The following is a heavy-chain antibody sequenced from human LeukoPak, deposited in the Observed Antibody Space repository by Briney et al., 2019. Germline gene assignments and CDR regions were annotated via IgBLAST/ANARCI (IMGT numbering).Heavy chain of an antibody. D-gene: IGHD3-9*01. Sequence: ASVKVSCKASGYTFTSYGISWVRQAPGQGLEWMGWINPNSGGTNYAQKFQGRVTMTRDTSISTAYMELSRLRSDDTAVYYCARGDYDILTGYYPYWGQGTLVTVSS. CDR1: GYTFTSYG. J-gene: IGHJ4*02. V-gene: IGHV1-2*02. CDR2: INPNSGGT. CDR3: ARGDYDILTGYYPY.